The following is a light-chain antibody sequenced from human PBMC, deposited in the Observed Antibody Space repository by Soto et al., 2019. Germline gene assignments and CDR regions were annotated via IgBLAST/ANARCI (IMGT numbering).Light chain of an antibody. V-gene: IGLV2-8*01. CDR2: EVS. CDR3: SSFRAGNKVL. J-gene: IGLJ3*02. CDR1: SSDVGGYNF. Sequence: QSALTQPPSASGSPGQSVTISCTGTSSDVGGYNFVSWYQQHPGKVPKSVIFEVSKRPSGVPDRFSGSKSGNTASLTVSGLQAEDEADYYCSSFRAGNKVLFGGGTKLTV.